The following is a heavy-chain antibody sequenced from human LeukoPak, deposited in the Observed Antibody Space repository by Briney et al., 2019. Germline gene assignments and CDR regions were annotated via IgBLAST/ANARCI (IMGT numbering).Heavy chain of an antibody. CDR1: GGSISSYY. Sequence: NASETLSLTCTVSGGSISSYYWSWIRQPPGKGLEWIGYIYYSGSTNYNPSLKSRVTISVDTSKNQFSLKLSSVTAADTAVYYCARDRRGGDYYDSSGYYYVLGYMDVWGKGTTVTVSS. J-gene: IGHJ6*03. D-gene: IGHD3-22*01. V-gene: IGHV4-59*01. CDR2: IYYSGST. CDR3: ARDRRGGDYYDSSGYYYVLGYMDV.